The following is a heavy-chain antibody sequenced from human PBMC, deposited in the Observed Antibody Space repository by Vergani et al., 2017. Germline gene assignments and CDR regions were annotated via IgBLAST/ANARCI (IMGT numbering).Heavy chain of an antibody. V-gene: IGHV1-69*01. CDR3: ASRIVALRTHAFDI. Sequence: QVQLVQSGAEVKKPGSSVKVSCKASGGTFSSYAISWVRQAPGQGLEWLGGIIPIFGTANYAQKFQGRVTITADESTSTAYMELSSLRSEDTAVYYCASRIVALRTHAFDIWGQGTMVTVSS. CDR1: GGTFSSYA. J-gene: IGHJ3*02. D-gene: IGHD5-12*01. CDR2: IIPIFGTA.